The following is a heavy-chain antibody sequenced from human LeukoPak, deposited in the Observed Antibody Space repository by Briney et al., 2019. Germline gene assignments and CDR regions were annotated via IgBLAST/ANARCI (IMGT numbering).Heavy chain of an antibody. CDR1: GGTFSSYA. CDR3: ARDRTIYYGMDV. V-gene: IGHV1-69*04. CDR2: IIPILGIA. J-gene: IGHJ6*02. Sequence: GSLVKVSCKASGGTFSSYAISWVRQAPGQGLEWMGRIIPILGIANYAQKFQGRVTITADKSTSTAYMELSSLRSEDTAVYYCARDRTIYYGMDVWGQGTTVTVSS. D-gene: IGHD1-1*01.